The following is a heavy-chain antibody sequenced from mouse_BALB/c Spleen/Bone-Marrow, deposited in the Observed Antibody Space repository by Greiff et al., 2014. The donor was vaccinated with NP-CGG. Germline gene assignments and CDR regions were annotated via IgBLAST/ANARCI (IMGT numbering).Heavy chain of an antibody. J-gene: IGHJ2*01. D-gene: IGHD5-5*01. CDR1: GFNIKDIY. CDR2: IDPANGST. V-gene: IGHV14-3*02. Sequence: EVQLQQSGAELVKPGASVKLSCTASGFNIKDIYMHWVKQRPEQGLEWIGRIDPANGSTKYDPKFQGKATLTADTSSNTAYIQLCGLTSEYTAVYYGARDYRRFDYWGQGTLLTVSA. CDR3: ARDYRRFDY.